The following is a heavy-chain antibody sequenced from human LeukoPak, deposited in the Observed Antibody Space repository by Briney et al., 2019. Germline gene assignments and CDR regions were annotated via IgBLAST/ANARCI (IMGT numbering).Heavy chain of an antibody. CDR1: GGSISSGSYY. J-gene: IGHJ6*03. D-gene: IGHD2/OR15-2a*01. CDR2: IYTSGST. V-gene: IGHV4-61*02. CDR3: ARDSQNLIFSYYYYYYMDV. Sequence: SETLSLTCTVSGGSISSGSYYWSWIRQPAGKGLEWIGRIYTSGSTNYNPSLKSRVTISVDTSKNQFSLKLSSVTAADTAVYYCARDSQNLIFSYYYYYYMDVWGKGTTVTISS.